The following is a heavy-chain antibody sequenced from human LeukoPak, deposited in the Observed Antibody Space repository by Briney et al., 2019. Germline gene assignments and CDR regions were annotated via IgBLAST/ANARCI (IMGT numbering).Heavy chain of an antibody. CDR1: GGSFSGYY. D-gene: IGHD3-22*01. J-gene: IGHJ6*03. Sequence: SETLSLTCAVYGGSFSGYYWTWIRQTPGKGLEWIGEMNPSGSTNYNPSLKSRVTISVDTSKNQFSLKLSSVTAADTAVNYCARGRQDVTMIVVVMTAVSYYLDVWGKGTTVTVS. CDR3: ARGRQDVTMIVVVMTAVSYYLDV. V-gene: IGHV4-34*01. CDR2: MNPSGST.